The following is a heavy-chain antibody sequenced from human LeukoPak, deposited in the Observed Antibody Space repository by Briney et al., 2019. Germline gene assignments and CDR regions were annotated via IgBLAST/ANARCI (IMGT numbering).Heavy chain of an antibody. Sequence: PSETLSPTCAVSGYSINSGYFWAWIRQTPGKGLEWIGSIYHSGNTYSNPSLKSRVTISVDTSKNQFSLNLNSVTAADTALYYCARHGANYYYFDYWGQGTLVTVSS. J-gene: IGHJ4*02. CDR2: IYHSGNT. V-gene: IGHV4-38-2*01. D-gene: IGHD4/OR15-4a*01. CDR3: ARHGANYYYFDY. CDR1: GYSINSGYF.